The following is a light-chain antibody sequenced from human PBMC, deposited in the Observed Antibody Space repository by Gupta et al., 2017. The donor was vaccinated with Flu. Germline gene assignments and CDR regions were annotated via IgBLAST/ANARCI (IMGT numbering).Light chain of an antibody. CDR1: SSNIGSNY. CDR3: AARDDSLSCWV. V-gene: IGLV1-47*02. Sequence: QSVLTQPPSASGTPGQRVTIPCSGNSSNIGSNYVYWYQQLPGTAPKPLIYNNHQRPSGAPVRISGAKSDTSASLAISGLRSGDEADYYCAARDDSLSCWVFGGGTKLTVL. J-gene: IGLJ3*02. CDR2: NNH.